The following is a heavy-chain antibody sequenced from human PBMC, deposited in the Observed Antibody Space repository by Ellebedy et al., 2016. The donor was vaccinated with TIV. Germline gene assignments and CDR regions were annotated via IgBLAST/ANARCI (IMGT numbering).Heavy chain of an antibody. CDR3: ARAPRITIFGVVIDY. CDR2: ISAYNGNT. CDR1: GYTFTSYG. Sequence: ASVKVSXKASGYTFTSYGISWVRQAPGQGLEWMGWISAYNGNTNYAQKLQGRVTMTTDTSTSTAYMELRSLRSDDTAVYYCARAPRITIFGVVIDYWGQGTLVTVSS. J-gene: IGHJ4*02. V-gene: IGHV1-18*01. D-gene: IGHD3-3*01.